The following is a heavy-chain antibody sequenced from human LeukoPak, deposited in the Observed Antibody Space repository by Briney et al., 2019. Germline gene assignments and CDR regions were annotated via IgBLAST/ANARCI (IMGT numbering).Heavy chain of an antibody. D-gene: IGHD3-10*01. J-gene: IGHJ4*02. Sequence: GGSLRLSCAASGFTVRSNYMSWFRKAPGKGLEWASVIYNDGRTYYADSVKGRFTISRDNSKNTLHLQMNSLRAEDTAIYYCAKESLLLRGPLLIYYFDFWGQGTLVTVSS. CDR1: GFTVRSNY. CDR2: IYNDGRT. CDR3: AKESLLLRGPLLIYYFDF. V-gene: IGHV3-53*01.